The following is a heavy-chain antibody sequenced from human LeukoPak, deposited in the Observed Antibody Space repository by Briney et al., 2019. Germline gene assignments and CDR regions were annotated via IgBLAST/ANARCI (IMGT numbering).Heavy chain of an antibody. J-gene: IGHJ5*02. CDR3: ASSNWNDVGWFDP. Sequence: PSETLSLTCTVSGGSISSGDYYWSWIRQPPGKGLEWIGYIYYSGSTYYNPSLKSRVTISVDTSKNQFSLKLSSVTAADTAVYYCASSNWNDVGWFDPWGQGILVTVSS. D-gene: IGHD1-20*01. CDR1: GGSISSGDYY. V-gene: IGHV4-30-4*08. CDR2: IYYSGST.